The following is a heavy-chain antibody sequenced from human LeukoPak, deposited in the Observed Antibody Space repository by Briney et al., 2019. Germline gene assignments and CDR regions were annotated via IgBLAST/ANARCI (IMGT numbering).Heavy chain of an antibody. V-gene: IGHV3-30-3*01. D-gene: IGHD2-2*01. CDR3: ARGPDIVVVPAATYYYYXGMDV. Sequence: GGSLRLSCAASGFTFSSYAMHWVRQAPGKGLEWVAVISYDGSNKYYADSVKGRFTISRDNSKNTLYLQMNSLRAEDTAVYYCARGPDIVVVPAATYYYYXGMDVWGQGTTVXVXS. CDR1: GFTFSSYA. J-gene: IGHJ6*02. CDR2: ISYDGSNK.